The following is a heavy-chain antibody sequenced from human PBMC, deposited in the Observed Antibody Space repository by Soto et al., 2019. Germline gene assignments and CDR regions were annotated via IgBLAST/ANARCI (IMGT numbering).Heavy chain of an antibody. V-gene: IGHV1-69*13. CDR3: ARHNYGSGSTYFDY. D-gene: IGHD3-10*01. J-gene: IGHJ4*02. CDR2: ISPIFGTA. CDR1: GGTFSSYA. Sequence: ASVKVSCKASGGTFSSYAISWVRQAPGQGLEWMGGISPIFGTANYAQKFQGRVTITADESMSTAYMELSSLRSEDTAVYYCARHNYGSGSTYFDYWGQGTLVTVSS.